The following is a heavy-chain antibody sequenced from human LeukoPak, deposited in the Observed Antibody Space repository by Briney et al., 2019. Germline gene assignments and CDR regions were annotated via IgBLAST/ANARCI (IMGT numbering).Heavy chain of an antibody. V-gene: IGHV1-69*04. J-gene: IGHJ4*02. CDR2: IIPILGIA. CDR1: GGTFSSYA. CDR3: ARESFGAGTYYYDSSGYYSDYFDY. Sequence: GSLVKVSCKASGGTFSSYAISWVRQAPGQGLEWMGRIIPILGIANYAQKFQGRVTITADKSTSTAYMELSSLRSEDTAVYYCARESFGAGTYYYDSSGYYSDYFDYWGQGTLVTVSP. D-gene: IGHD3-22*01.